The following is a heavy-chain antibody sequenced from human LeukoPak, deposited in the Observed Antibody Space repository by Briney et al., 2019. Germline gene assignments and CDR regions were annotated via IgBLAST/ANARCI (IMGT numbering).Heavy chain of an antibody. CDR1: GGTFSSYA. V-gene: IGHV1-69*13. Sequence: SVTVSCKASGGTFSSYAISWVRQAPGQGLEWMGGIIPIFGTSNYAQKFQGRVTVTADESTSTAYMELSSLRSEDTAVYYCARMTGDTYYYYGMDVWGQGTTVTVSS. CDR2: IIPIFGTS. J-gene: IGHJ6*02. CDR3: ARMTGDTYYYYGMDV. D-gene: IGHD7-27*01.